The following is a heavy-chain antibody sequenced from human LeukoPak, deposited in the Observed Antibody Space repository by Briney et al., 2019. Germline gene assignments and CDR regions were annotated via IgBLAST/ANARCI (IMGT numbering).Heavy chain of an antibody. CDR3: ARGRGGVAGTD. J-gene: IGHJ4*02. V-gene: IGHV4-34*01. D-gene: IGHD6-19*01. CDR1: GGSFSGYY. Sequence: SETLSLTCAVYGGSFSGYYWSWIRQTPGKGLEWIGEINHSGSTNYNPSLKSRVTISVDTSKNQFSLKLSSVTAADTAVYFCARGRGGVAGTDWGQGTLVTVSS. CDR2: INHSGST.